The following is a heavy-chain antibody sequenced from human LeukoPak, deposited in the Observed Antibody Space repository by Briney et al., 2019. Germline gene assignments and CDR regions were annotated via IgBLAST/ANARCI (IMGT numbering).Heavy chain of an antibody. V-gene: IGHV3-43*02. CDR2: ISGDGGST. D-gene: IGHD2-21*01. Sequence: GGSLRLSCAASGFTFDDYAMHWVRQAPGKGLEWVSLISGDGGSTYYADSVKGRFTISRDNSKNTLYLQMNSLRAEDAAVYYCAKFLVFLYYFDYWGQGTLVTVSS. J-gene: IGHJ4*02. CDR1: GFTFDDYA. CDR3: AKFLVFLYYFDY.